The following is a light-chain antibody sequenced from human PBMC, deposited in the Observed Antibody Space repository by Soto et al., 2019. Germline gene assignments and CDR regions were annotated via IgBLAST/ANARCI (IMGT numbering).Light chain of an antibody. CDR3: QQYDNHPVT. CDR2: GAS. J-gene: IGKJ4*01. CDR1: QSINTS. Sequence: DIQMTQSPSTLSASVGDRVTVTCRSSQSINTSLACYQHQPGRAANLLISGASNLESGVSSKFSGSGSATEFTLTLSPLQPDDFATYYCQQYDNHPVTVGGETKV. V-gene: IGKV1-5*01.